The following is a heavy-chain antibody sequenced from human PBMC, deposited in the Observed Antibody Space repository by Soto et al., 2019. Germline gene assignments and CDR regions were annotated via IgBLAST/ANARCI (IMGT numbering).Heavy chain of an antibody. CDR2: IYKSATT. V-gene: IGHV4-30-4*01. J-gene: IGHJ5*01. CDR3: ARGRYCLTGRCFPNWFDS. Sequence: PSETLSLTCAVSVDYFWAWIRQPPGQALEYIGYIYKSATTYYNPSFESRVAISLDTSKSQFSLNVTSVTAADTAVYFCARGRYCLTGRCFPNWFDSWGQGTLVTVSS. D-gene: IGHD2-15*01. CDR1: VDYF.